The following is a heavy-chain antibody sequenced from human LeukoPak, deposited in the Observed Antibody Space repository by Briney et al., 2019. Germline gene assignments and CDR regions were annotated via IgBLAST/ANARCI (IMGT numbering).Heavy chain of an antibody. CDR3: ARDFCSGGSCYRWFDP. V-gene: IGHV1-69*10. D-gene: IGHD2-15*01. CDR2: IIPILGIA. Sequence: GASVKVSCKASGGTFSSYAISWVRQAPGQGLEWMGRIIPILGIANYAQKFQGRVTITADKSTSTDYMELSSLRSEDTAVYYCARDFCSGGSCYRWFDPWGQGTLVTVSS. J-gene: IGHJ5*02. CDR1: GGTFSSYA.